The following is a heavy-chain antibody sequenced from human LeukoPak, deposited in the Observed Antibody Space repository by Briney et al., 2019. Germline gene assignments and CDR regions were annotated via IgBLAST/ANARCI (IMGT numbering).Heavy chain of an antibody. V-gene: IGHV3-23*01. CDR3: AKPRGIAAANSFDY. CDR2: ISGSGDNT. CDR1: GFTFSSYA. D-gene: IGHD6-13*01. J-gene: IGHJ4*02. Sequence: GGSLRLSCAASGFTFSSYAMSWVRQAPGKGLEWVSGISGSGDNTYYADSVKGRFTISRDNSKNTLYVQVNSLGTEDTAAYYCAKPRGIAAANSFDYWGQGTLVTVSS.